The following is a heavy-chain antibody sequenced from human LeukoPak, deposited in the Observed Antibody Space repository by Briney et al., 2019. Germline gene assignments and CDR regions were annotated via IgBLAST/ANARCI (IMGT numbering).Heavy chain of an antibody. CDR2: IYYSGST. J-gene: IGHJ4*02. V-gene: IGHV4-39*07. Sequence: PSETLSLTCTVSGGSISSSSYYWGWIRQPPGKGLEWIGSIYYSGSTYYNPSLKSRVTISVDTSKNQFSLKLTSVTAADTAVYYCAREQTGTITHWGQGTLVTVSS. D-gene: IGHD1-1*01. CDR1: GGSISSSSYY. CDR3: AREQTGTITH.